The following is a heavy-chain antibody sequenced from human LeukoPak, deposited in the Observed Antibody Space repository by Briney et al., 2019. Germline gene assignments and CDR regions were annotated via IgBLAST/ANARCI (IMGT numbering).Heavy chain of an antibody. D-gene: IGHD3-22*01. CDR1: GFSLNTRGMC. V-gene: IGHV2-70*11. CDR2: IDWDDDE. CDR3: ARTQDLYDSSGYYDY. Sequence: SGPALVKPTQTLTLTCTFSGFSLNTRGMCVSWLRQPPGKPLEWLARIDWDDDEYFTTSLQTGLSISKDTSQNQVVLTMPKMDPVDTATYYCARTQDLYDSSGYYDYWGQGILVTVSS. J-gene: IGHJ4*02.